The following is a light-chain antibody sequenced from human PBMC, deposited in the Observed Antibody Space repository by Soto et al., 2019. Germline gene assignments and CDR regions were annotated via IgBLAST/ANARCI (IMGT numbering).Light chain of an antibody. CDR3: QQYGRSPPFT. V-gene: IGKV3-20*01. Sequence: EIVVTQSPGTLSLSPGERATLSCRASQTVSSRYLAWYQQKPGQAPRLLMYGASNRATGIPDRFSGSGSGTDFTLTISRLEPEDFAVYFCQQYGRSPPFTFGQGTKVEIK. CDR1: QTVSSRY. J-gene: IGKJ2*01. CDR2: GAS.